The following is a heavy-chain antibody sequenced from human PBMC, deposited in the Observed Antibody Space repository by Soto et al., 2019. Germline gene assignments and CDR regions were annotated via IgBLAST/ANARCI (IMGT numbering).Heavy chain of an antibody. CDR1: GGSISSGGYY. Sequence: QVQLQESGPGLVKPSQTLSLTCTVSGGSISSGGYYWSWIRQHPGKGLEWIGYIYYSGSTYYNPSLKSRVTISVDTSKNQFSLKLSSVTAADTVVYYCARASIVVVPAAEPFMDVWGKGTTVTVSS. V-gene: IGHV4-31*03. CDR2: IYYSGST. J-gene: IGHJ6*03. CDR3: ARASIVVVPAAEPFMDV. D-gene: IGHD2-2*01.